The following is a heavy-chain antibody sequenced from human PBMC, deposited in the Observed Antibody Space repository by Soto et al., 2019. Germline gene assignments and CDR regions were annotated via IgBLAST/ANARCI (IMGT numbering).Heavy chain of an antibody. J-gene: IGHJ5*02. V-gene: IGHV4-30-2*06. CDR1: GGSLSSGTHS. CDR2: IYYSGTT. CDR3: VRDGERGGFGP. Sequence: QLQLQESGSGLVKPSQTLSLTCAVSGGSLSSGTHSWNWIRQSPGTGLEWIAYIYYSGTTYYNPSLKKRVTIPIARSKNQFSQKLPSVTAAGTAVYSCVRDGERGGFGPWGQGTLVPVSS. D-gene: IGHD3-10*01.